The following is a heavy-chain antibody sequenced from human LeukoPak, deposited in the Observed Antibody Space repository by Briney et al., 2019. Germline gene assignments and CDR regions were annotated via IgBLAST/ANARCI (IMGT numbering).Heavy chain of an antibody. CDR1: GYSISSGYY. CDR3: AKVDCGDTGCRRFDL. Sequence: QPSETLSLTCTVSGYSISSGYYWGWIRQPPGKGLEWVSGISGSGGSTYYADSVKGRFTISRDNSKSTLYLYMNSLRADDTAVYYCAKVDCGDTGCRRFDLWGRGTLVTVSS. V-gene: IGHV3-23*01. D-gene: IGHD2-21*01. J-gene: IGHJ2*01. CDR2: ISGSGGST.